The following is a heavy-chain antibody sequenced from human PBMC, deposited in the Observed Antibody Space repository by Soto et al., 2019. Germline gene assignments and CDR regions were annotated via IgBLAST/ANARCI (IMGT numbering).Heavy chain of an antibody. J-gene: IGHJ4*02. V-gene: IGHV3-33*01. CDR2: IWYDGSNK. CDR1: GFTFSSYG. D-gene: IGHD6-19*01. CDR3: ARDKGIAVAVAYYFDY. Sequence: QVQLVESGGGVVQPGRSLRLSCAASGFTFSSYGMHWVRQAPGKGLEWVAVIWYDGSNKYYADSVKGRFTISRDNSKNTLYLQMNSLRAEDTAVYYCARDKGIAVAVAYYFDYWGQGTLVTVSS.